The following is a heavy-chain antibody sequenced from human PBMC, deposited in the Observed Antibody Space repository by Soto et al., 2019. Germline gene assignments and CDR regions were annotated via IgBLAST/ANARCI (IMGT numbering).Heavy chain of an antibody. CDR2: ISSGSSYI. D-gene: IGHD6-19*01. CDR1: GFTFSSYS. CDR3: ARDTSSAVAGTGWFDP. V-gene: IGHV3-21*01. Sequence: GGSLRLSCAASGFTFSSYSMNWVRQAPGKGLEWVSSISSGSSYIYYADSVKGRFTISRDNAKNSLYLQMNSLRAEDTAVYYCARDTSSAVAGTGWFDPWGQGTLVTVSS. J-gene: IGHJ5*02.